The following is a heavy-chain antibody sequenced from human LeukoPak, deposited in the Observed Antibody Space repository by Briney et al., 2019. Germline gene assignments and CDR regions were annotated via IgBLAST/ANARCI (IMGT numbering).Heavy chain of an antibody. V-gene: IGHV3-74*01. CDR1: GFTFSSYW. J-gene: IGHJ3*02. Sequence: PVGSLRLSCAPSGFTFSSYWMHWVRQAPGEGLVWVARITIDGSSTSHAHSVKGRFTISRDNTKNTLYLQMNSLRAEDAAVYYCARDYAVGESFDIWGQGTLVTVSS. CDR3: ARDYAVGESFDI. D-gene: IGHD3-16*01. CDR2: ITIDGSST.